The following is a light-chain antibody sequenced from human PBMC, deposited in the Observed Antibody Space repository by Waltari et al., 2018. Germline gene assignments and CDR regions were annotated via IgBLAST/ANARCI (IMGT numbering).Light chain of an antibody. V-gene: IGLV1-40*01. CDR2: GST. CDR3: QSYDTSLRVV. Sequence: QSVLTQPPSVSGAPGQRVTISCTGSGSNIGAGYDVHWYQQLPRAAPKLLIYGSTSRPLGVPDRFFGSTSGTSASLASTGLQAEDEADCYCQSYDTSLRVVFGGGTKLTVL. CDR1: GSNIGAGYD. J-gene: IGLJ2*01.